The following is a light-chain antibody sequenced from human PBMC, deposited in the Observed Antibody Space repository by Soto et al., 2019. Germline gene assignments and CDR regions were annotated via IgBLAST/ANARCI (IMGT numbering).Light chain of an antibody. CDR1: SSDVGGYNY. V-gene: IGLV2-11*01. Sequence: QSALTQPRSVSGSPGQSVTISCTGTSSDVGGYNYVSWYQQHPGKAPKLMIYDVSKRPSGVPDRFSGSKSGNTASLTISGLQAEDEADYYCCSYVGSGHVVFGGGTKLTVL. J-gene: IGLJ2*01. CDR3: CSYVGSGHVV. CDR2: DVS.